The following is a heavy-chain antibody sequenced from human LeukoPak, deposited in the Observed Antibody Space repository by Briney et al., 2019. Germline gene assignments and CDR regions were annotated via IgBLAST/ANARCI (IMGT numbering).Heavy chain of an antibody. D-gene: IGHD6-19*01. CDR2: ISAYNGNT. V-gene: IGHV1-18*01. J-gene: IGHJ4*02. Sequence: ASVKVSCKASGYTFNNYGISWVRQAPGQGLEWVGWISAYNGNTNYAQKFRGRITMTIDTSTNTVYMELRSLRFDDTAMYYCARATRGQWLVPFDYWGQGTLVTVSS. CDR3: ARATRGQWLVPFDY. CDR1: GYTFNNYG.